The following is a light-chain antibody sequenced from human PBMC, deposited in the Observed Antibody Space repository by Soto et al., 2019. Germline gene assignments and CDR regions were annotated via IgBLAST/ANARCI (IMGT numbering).Light chain of an antibody. CDR3: QHYNSDSEA. CDR1: QTISSW. Sequence: DIQMTQSPSTLSGSVGDRVTITCRASQTISSWLAWYQQKPGKAPTLLIYKASTLKGGVPSRFSGGGSGTELTLTISSVQPDDFATYYCQHYNSDSEAFGQGTKVELK. V-gene: IGKV1-5*03. J-gene: IGKJ1*01. CDR2: KAS.